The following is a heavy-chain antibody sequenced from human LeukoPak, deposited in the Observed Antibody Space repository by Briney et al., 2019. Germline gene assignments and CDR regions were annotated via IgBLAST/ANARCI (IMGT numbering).Heavy chain of an antibody. J-gene: IGHJ3*02. Sequence: GGSLRLSCAASGFTFSSYAMSWVRQAPGKGLEWVSAISGSGGSTYYADSVKGRFTISRDNSKNTLYLQMNSLRAEDTAVYYCAKTSNIVVVPAAIRAFDIWGQGTMVTVSS. CDR2: ISGSGGST. D-gene: IGHD2-2*01. V-gene: IGHV3-23*01. CDR3: AKTSNIVVVPAAIRAFDI. CDR1: GFTFSSYA.